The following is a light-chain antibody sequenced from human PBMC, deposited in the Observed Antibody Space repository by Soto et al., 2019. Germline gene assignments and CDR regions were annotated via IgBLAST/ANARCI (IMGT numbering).Light chain of an antibody. J-gene: IGKJ1*01. CDR1: QRISRC. V-gene: IGKV1-5*03. Sequence: DIRMTQSPSTLSASVGDRVTITCRASQRISRCLAWYQQRPGKVPKLLIFEGSALEPGVPSRFTGSGSGTEFTLTISNLQPDDFATYYCQQYHSFPCTFGHGTNVEIK. CDR3: QQYHSFPCT. CDR2: EGS.